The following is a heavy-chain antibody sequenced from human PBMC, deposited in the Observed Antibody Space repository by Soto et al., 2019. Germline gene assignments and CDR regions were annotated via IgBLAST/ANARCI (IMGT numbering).Heavy chain of an antibody. V-gene: IGHV3-23*01. CDR2: ISGSGGST. Sequence: EVQLLESGGGLVQPGGSPRLSCAASGFTFSSYAMSWVRQAPGKGLEWVSGISGSGGSTYYADSVKGRFTISRDNSKNTLSLLMNSLRAEDTAVYYCANAGITETVREGVFDYWGQGTLVTVSS. J-gene: IGHJ4*02. CDR1: GFTFSSYA. D-gene: IGHD1-7*01. CDR3: ANAGITETVREGVFDY.